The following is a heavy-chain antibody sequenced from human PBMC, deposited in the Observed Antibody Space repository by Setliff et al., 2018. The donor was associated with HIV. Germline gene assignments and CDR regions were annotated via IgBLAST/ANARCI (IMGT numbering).Heavy chain of an antibody. Sequence: SETLSLTCPVSGDSTSSYYWSWIRQPPGKGLEWIGYIYTTGSTNHNPSLKSRVTISVDTSKNQFSLKLSSVTAADTAVYYCASHQHNFTGYYYYYYYMAVWGRGTMVTVSS. CDR2: IYTTGST. D-gene: IGHD3-9*01. CDR3: ASHQHNFTGYYYYYYYMAV. CDR1: GDSTSSYY. V-gene: IGHV4-4*09. J-gene: IGHJ6*03.